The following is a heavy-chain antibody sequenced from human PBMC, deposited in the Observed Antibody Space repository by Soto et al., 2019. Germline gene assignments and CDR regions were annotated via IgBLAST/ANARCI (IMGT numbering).Heavy chain of an antibody. V-gene: IGHV3-48*01. D-gene: IGHD4-17*01. CDR3: ARDPDYYDYGDSVRSFDY. CDR2: ISSSSSTI. J-gene: IGHJ4*02. Sequence: GGSLRLSCAASGFTFSSYSMNWVRQAPGKGLEWVSYISSSSSTIYYADSVKGRFTISRDNAKNSLYLQMNSLRAEDTAVYYCARDPDYYDYGDSVRSFDYWGQGTLVTVSS. CDR1: GFTFSSYS.